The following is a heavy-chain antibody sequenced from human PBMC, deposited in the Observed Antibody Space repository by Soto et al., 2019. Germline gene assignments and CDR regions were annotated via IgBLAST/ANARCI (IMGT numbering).Heavy chain of an antibody. CDR3: ARDEYSSRYGMDV. CDR1: GFTFSSYE. V-gene: IGHV3-48*03. CDR2: ISSSGSTI. J-gene: IGHJ6*02. D-gene: IGHD6-6*01. Sequence: GGSLRLSCAASGFTFSSYEMNWVRQAPGKGLEWVSYISSSGSTIYYADSVKGRFTISRDNAKNSLYLQMNSLRAEDTAVYYCARDEYSSRYGMDVWGQGTTVTVSS.